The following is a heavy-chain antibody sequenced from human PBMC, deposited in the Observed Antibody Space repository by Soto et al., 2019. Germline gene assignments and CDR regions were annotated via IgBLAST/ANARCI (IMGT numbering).Heavy chain of an antibody. V-gene: IGHV3-7*01. CDR1: GFTFSSYW. J-gene: IGHJ5*02. D-gene: IGHD3-10*01. CDR2: IKQDGSEK. Sequence: GGSLRLSCAASGFTFSSYWMSWVRQAPGKGLEWVANIKQDGSEKYYVDSVKGRFTISRDNAKNSLYLQMNSLRAEDTAVYYCAREGRGLMGWFDPWGQGTLVTVSS. CDR3: AREGRGLMGWFDP.